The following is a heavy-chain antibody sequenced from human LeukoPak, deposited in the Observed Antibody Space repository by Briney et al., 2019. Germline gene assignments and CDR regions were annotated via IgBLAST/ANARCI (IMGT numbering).Heavy chain of an antibody. CDR3: ARTTDYYYYYYGMDV. CDR2: IYYSGST. Sequence: SSETLSLTCAVYGGSFSGYYWSWIRQPPGKGLEWIGYIYYSGSTNYNPSLKSRVTISVDTSKNQFSLKLSSVTAADTAVYYCARTTDYYYYYYGMDVWGQGTTVTVSS. J-gene: IGHJ6*02. D-gene: IGHD1-1*01. CDR1: GGSFSGYY. V-gene: IGHV4-59*08.